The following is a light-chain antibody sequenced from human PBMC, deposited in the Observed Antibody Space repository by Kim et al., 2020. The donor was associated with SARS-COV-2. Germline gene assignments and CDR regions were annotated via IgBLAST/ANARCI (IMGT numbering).Light chain of an antibody. CDR3: QQYGNSPLVT. J-gene: IGKJ3*01. CDR1: QSVSSNH. Sequence: DIVLTQSPGTLFLSPGEGATLSCRTRQSVSSNHLSCYQQKPGQAPRVLIYGTANRPAGSPGRFSGSGSGTDSTLTISRLEPEDFAVYYCQQYGNSPLVTFGPGTKVDI. CDR2: GTA. V-gene: IGKV3-20*01.